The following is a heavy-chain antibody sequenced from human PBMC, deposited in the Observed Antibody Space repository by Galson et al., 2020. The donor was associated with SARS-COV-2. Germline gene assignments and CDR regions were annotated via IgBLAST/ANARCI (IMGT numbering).Heavy chain of an antibody. J-gene: IGHJ4*02. V-gene: IGHV4-59*01. CDR1: GGSISSYY. CDR3: ARGFDY. CDR2: IYYSGST. Sequence: ASETPLTCTVSGGSISSYYWSWIRQPPGKGLEWIGYIYYSGSTNYNPSLKSRVTISVDTSKNQFSLKLSSVTAADTAVYYCARGFDYWGQGTLVTVSS.